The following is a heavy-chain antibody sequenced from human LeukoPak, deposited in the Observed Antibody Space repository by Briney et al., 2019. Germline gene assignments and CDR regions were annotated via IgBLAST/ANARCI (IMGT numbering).Heavy chain of an antibody. J-gene: IGHJ4*02. CDR2: INGDGSWT. CDR1: GNSW. D-gene: IGHD2-2*01. CDR3: VSFYETY. Sequence: GGSLRLSCAASGNSWMHWVRQAPGKGLVWVSHINGDGSWTSYADSVKGRFTISKDNAKNTVYLQMNNLRAEDTAVYYCVSFYETYWGRGTLVTVSS. V-gene: IGHV3-74*01.